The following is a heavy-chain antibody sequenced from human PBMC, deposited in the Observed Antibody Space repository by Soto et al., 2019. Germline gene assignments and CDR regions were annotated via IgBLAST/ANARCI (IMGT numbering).Heavy chain of an antibody. Sequence: GGSLRLSCAASGFTFRSYAMSWVRQAPGKGLEWVSAISGSGGSTYYADSVKGRFTISRDNSKNTLYLQMNSLRAEDTAVYYCACSYYYDSSGYSDAFDIWGQGTMVTVSS. V-gene: IGHV3-23*01. J-gene: IGHJ3*02. D-gene: IGHD3-22*01. CDR1: GFTFRSYA. CDR3: ACSYYYDSSGYSDAFDI. CDR2: ISGSGGST.